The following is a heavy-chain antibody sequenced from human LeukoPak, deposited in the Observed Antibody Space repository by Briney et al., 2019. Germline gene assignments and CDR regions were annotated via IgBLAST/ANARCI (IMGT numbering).Heavy chain of an antibody. CDR1: GGSISSYY. J-gene: IGHJ4*02. CDR3: ARDQYSSSWYGAFDC. Sequence: PSETLSLTCTVSGGSISSYYWSWIRQPPGKGPEGIGYIYYSGSTNYNPSLQSRVTISVDTSTYQFSLKLSSVTAADTAVYYCARDQYSSSWYGAFDCWGQGTLVTVSS. V-gene: IGHV4-59*01. D-gene: IGHD6-13*01. CDR2: IYYSGST.